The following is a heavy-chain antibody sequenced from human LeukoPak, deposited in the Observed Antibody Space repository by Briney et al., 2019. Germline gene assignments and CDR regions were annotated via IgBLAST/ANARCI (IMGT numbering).Heavy chain of an antibody. CDR2: IYYSGST. CDR3: ASTMVRGAEVDWFDP. V-gene: IGHV4-59*01. D-gene: IGHD3-10*01. Sequence: SETLSLTCIVSGGSISSYYWSWLRQPPGKGLEWIGYIYYSGSTNYNPSLKSRVTISVDTSKNQFSLKLSSVTAADTAVYYCASTMVRGAEVDWFDPWGQGTLVTVS. J-gene: IGHJ5*02. CDR1: GGSISSYY.